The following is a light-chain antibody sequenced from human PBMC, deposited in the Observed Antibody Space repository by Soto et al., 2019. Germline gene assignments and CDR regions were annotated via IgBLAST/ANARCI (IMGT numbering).Light chain of an antibody. CDR1: QTNIRN. J-gene: IGKJ3*01. V-gene: IGKV1-39*01. Sequence: DIQMTQSPSSLSAFVGDRVTITCRASQTNIRNLNWYQQKPGRAPTLLIYAASSLQSGVPSRFSGSGSGTEFTLTITSLQPEDFATYYCQQSYSTLFTFGPGTKVEIK. CDR2: AAS. CDR3: QQSYSTLFT.